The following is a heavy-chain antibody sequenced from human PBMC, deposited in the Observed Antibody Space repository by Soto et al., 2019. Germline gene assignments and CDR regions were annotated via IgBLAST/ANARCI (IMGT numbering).Heavy chain of an antibody. CDR1: GCTFSSNA. D-gene: IGHD5-18*01. CDR3: ARAYNDGAFDY. V-gene: IGHV1-46*01. CDR2: INPSGGST. J-gene: IGHJ4*02. Sequence: ASVKVSCKASGCTFSSNAISWVRQAPGQGLEWMGIINPSGGSTNYAQKFQGRVTMTRDTYTSTVYMELSSLRSEDTAVYCCARAYNDGAFDYWGQGAMVTVSS.